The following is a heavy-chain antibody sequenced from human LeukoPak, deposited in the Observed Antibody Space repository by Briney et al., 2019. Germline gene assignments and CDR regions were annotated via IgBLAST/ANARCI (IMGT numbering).Heavy chain of an antibody. V-gene: IGHV1-69*04. Sequence: GASVKVSCKASGGTFSSYAISWVRQAPGQGLEWMGRIIPIFGIANYAQKFQGRVTITADKSTSTAYMELSSLRSEDTAVCYCAREIVVVPAATLNWFDPWGQGTLVTVSS. CDR1: GGTFSSYA. CDR2: IIPIFGIA. CDR3: AREIVVVPAATLNWFDP. J-gene: IGHJ5*02. D-gene: IGHD2-2*01.